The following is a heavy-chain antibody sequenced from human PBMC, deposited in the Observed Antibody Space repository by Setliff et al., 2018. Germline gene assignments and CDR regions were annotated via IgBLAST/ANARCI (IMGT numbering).Heavy chain of an antibody. J-gene: IGHJ3*02. CDR3: AREVGISGYYGRSSHYAFDI. Sequence: SETLSLTCSVSGGSVNRDYWSWIRQPPGKGLEWIGYIHYSGRTSYNPSLKGRVTMSVDTSKNQFSVHLGSVIAADTAVYYCAREVGISGYYGRSSHYAFDIWGQGTMVTVSS. CDR2: IHYSGRT. V-gene: IGHV4-59*02. CDR1: GGSVNRDY. D-gene: IGHD3-22*01.